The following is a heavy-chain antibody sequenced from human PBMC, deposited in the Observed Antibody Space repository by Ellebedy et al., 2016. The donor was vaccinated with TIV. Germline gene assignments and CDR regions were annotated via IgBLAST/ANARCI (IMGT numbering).Heavy chain of an antibody. Sequence: MPSETLSLTCTVSGGSMNNYFWSWIRQPPGKGLEWIGYIYYSGSTNSNPSLKSGVTISVDTSKSQFSLKLSSVTAADTAVYYCARVDSELVKVDDYHYYMDVWGKGTTVTVSS. D-gene: IGHD3-22*01. V-gene: IGHV4-59*01. CDR1: GGSMNNYF. CDR2: IYYSGST. J-gene: IGHJ6*03. CDR3: ARVDSELVKVDDYHYYMDV.